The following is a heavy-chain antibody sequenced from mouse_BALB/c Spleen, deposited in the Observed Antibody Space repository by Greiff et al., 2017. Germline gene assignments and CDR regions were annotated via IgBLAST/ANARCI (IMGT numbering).Heavy chain of an antibody. Sequence: EVKLQESGAELVRSGASVKLSCTASGFNIKDYYMHWVKQRPEQGLEWIGWIDPENGDTEYAPKFQGKATMTADTSSNTAYLQLSSLTSEDTAVYYCNGGYDGYYAMDYWGQGTSVTVSS. CDR3: NGGYDGYYAMDY. CDR1: GFNIKDYY. CDR2: IDPENGDT. J-gene: IGHJ4*01. D-gene: IGHD2-3*01. V-gene: IGHV14-4*02.